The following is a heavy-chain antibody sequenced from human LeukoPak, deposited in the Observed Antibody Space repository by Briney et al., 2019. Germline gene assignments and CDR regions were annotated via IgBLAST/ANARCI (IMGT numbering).Heavy chain of an antibody. CDR2: FYHTGST. CDR1: GGSISSGSYY. CDR3: ARGHDTSGYYYGDAFDL. V-gene: IGHV4-61*09. D-gene: IGHD3-22*01. Sequence: SQTLSLTCTVSGGSISSGSYYWSWIRQPAGKGLEWIGNFYHTGSTYYSPSLRSRLTISLDTSKNQFSLRLSSVTAADTAVYYCARGHDTSGYYYGDAFDLWGQGTIVTVSS. J-gene: IGHJ3*01.